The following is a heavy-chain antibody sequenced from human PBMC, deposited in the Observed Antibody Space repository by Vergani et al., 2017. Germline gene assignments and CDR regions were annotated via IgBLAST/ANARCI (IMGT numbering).Heavy chain of an antibody. Sequence: EVQLVQSGAEVKKPGESLTISCKGSGYSFTSYWIGWVRQMPGKGLEWMGIIYPGDSDTRYSPSFQGQVTISADKSISTAYLQWSSLKASDTAMYYCARTGEYCSSTSCSGWFDPWGQGTLVTVSS. CDR3: ARTGEYCSSTSCSGWFDP. CDR2: IYPGDSDT. D-gene: IGHD2-2*01. V-gene: IGHV5-51*01. J-gene: IGHJ5*02. CDR1: GYSFTSYW.